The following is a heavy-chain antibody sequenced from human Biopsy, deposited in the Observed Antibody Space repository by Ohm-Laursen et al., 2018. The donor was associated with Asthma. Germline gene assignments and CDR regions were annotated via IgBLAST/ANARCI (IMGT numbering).Heavy chain of an antibody. D-gene: IGHD6-19*01. V-gene: IGHV3-30-3*01. CDR3: ARDMNRNGWYFDY. J-gene: IGHJ4*02. CDR2: ISYDGSNK. CDR1: GFTFSTYA. Sequence: SLRLSCSASGFTFSTYAMHWVRQAPGKGLEWVAVISYDGSNKYYADSVKGRFTISRDNSKNTLYLQMNSLRGDDTAVYYCARDMNRNGWYFDYWGQGTLVTVSS.